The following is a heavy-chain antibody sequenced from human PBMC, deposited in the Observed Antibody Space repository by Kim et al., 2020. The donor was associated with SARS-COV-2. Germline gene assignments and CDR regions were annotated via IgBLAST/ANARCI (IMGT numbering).Heavy chain of an antibody. J-gene: IGHJ6*02. CDR2: IKSKTNGGTT. D-gene: IGHD2-2*01. CDR1: GFTFNNAW. Sequence: GGSLRLSCAASGFTFNNAWMSWVRQAPGKGLEWVGRIKSKTNGGTTDYAAPVKGRFSISRDDSKNTLYLQMNSLKTEDTAVYYCSADYYYGMDVWGQGTTVTVSS. V-gene: IGHV3-15*01. CDR3: SADYYYGMDV.